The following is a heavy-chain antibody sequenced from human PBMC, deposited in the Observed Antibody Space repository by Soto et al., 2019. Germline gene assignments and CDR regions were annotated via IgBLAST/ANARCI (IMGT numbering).Heavy chain of an antibody. V-gene: IGHV3-30*18. J-gene: IGHJ4*02. Sequence: VQLVESGGGVVQPGRSLRLSCAASGFTFSDYAMHWVRQAPGKGLEWVAVVTHDGRNTHYADSVKGRFTISRDSSKDTVTLEMTSLRAEDTAVYYCAKGGRQWLVTSDFNYWGQGALVTVSS. CDR2: VTHDGRNT. CDR3: AKGGRQWLVTSDFNY. CDR1: GFTFSDYA. D-gene: IGHD6-19*01.